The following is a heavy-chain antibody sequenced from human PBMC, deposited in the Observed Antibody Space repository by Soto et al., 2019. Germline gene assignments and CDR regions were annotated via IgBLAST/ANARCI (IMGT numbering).Heavy chain of an antibody. D-gene: IGHD4-17*01. V-gene: IGHV4-30-2*01. Sequence: SETLSLTCAVSGGSISSCGYSWSWIRQPPGKGLEWIGYIYHSGSTYYNPSLKSRVTISVDRSKNQFSLKLSSVTAADTAVYYCARSMTTVTTNDYWGQGSLVTVSS. CDR3: ARSMTTVTTNDY. CDR2: IYHSGST. CDR1: GGSISSCGYS. J-gene: IGHJ4*02.